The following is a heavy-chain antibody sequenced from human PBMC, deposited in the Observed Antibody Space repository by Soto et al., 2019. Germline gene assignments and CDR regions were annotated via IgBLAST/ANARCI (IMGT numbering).Heavy chain of an antibody. J-gene: IGHJ5*02. CDR2: IVVGSGNT. CDR1: GFTFTSSA. D-gene: IGHD2-15*01. CDR3: AREEVVVAARGGFDP. V-gene: IGHV1-58*02. Sequence: GASVKVSCKASGFTFTSSAMQWVRQARGQRLEWIGWIVVGSGNTNYAQKFQERVTITRDMSTSTAYMELSSLRSEDTAVYYCAREEVVVAARGGFDPWGQGTLVTVSS.